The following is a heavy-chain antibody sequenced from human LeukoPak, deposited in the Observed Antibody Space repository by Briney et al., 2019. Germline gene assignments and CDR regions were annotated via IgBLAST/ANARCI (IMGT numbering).Heavy chain of an antibody. V-gene: IGHV7-4-1*02. CDR1: GYTFTSYA. CDR2: INTNTGNP. D-gene: IGHD6-13*01. Sequence: ASVKVSCKASGYTFTSYAMNWVRQAPGQGVEWMGWINTNTGNPTYAQGFTGRFVFSLDTSVSTAYLQISSLKAEDTAVYYCAREGYSSSWYYYCGMDVWGQGTTVTVSS. CDR3: AREGYSSSWYYYCGMDV. J-gene: IGHJ6*02.